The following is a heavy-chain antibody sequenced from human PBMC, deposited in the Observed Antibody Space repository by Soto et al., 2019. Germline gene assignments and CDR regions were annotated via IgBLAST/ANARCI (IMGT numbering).Heavy chain of an antibody. J-gene: IGHJ4*02. Sequence: ASVKVSCKASGYTFTSYGISWVRQAPGQGLEWMGWISAYNGNTNYAQKLQGRVTMTTDTSTSTAYMELRSLRSDDTAVYYCARDKHLGEPYYYDSSGLFDYWGQGTLVTAPQ. CDR3: ARDKHLGEPYYYDSSGLFDY. D-gene: IGHD3-22*01. CDR2: ISAYNGNT. CDR1: GYTFTSYG. V-gene: IGHV1-18*01.